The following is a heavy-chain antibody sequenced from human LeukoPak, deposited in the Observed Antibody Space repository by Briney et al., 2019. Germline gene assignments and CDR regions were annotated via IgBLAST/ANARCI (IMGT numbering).Heavy chain of an antibody. D-gene: IGHD5-12*01. V-gene: IGHV3-74*01. Sequence: GGSLRLSCAASEFTFSSYWMHWVRQAPGKGLVWVSYIKSDGSSTNYADSVKGRFTISRDNAKNTLYLQMNSLRAEDTAVYYCARDRGYTQDYWGQGTLVTVSS. CDR2: IKSDGSST. CDR3: ARDRGYTQDY. J-gene: IGHJ4*02. CDR1: EFTFSSYW.